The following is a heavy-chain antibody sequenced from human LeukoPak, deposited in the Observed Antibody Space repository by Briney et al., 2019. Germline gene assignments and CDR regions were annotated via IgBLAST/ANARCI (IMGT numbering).Heavy chain of an antibody. CDR1: GGSISSYY. CDR3: ARHRRGASPLFYYGVDV. CDR2: IYYSGST. Sequence: PSETLSLTCTVSGGSISSYYWSWIRQPPGKGLEWIGYIYYSGSTNYNPSLKSRVTISVDTSKNQFSLKLSSVTAADTAVYYCARHRRGASPLFYYGVDVWGHGTTVAVSS. J-gene: IGHJ6*02. D-gene: IGHD1-26*01. V-gene: IGHV4-59*08.